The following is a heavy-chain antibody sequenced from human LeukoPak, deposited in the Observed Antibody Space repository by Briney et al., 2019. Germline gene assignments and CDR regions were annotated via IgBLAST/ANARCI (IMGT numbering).Heavy chain of an antibody. Sequence: ASVKVSCKASGYSFSSYYIHWVRQAPGQGLEWMGIINPSGGSTSYAQKFQGRVTMTRDTSTSTVYMELSSLRSEDTAVYYCAREARHCSSGYPCYYFDYWGQGTLVTVSS. CDR1: GYSFSSYY. CDR3: AREARHCSSGYPCYYFDY. CDR2: INPSGGST. J-gene: IGHJ4*02. V-gene: IGHV1-46*01. D-gene: IGHD3-22*01.